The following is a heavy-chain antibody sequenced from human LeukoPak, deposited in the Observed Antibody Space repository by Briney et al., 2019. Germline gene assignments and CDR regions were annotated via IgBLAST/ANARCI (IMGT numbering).Heavy chain of an antibody. Sequence: SETLSLTCTVSGYSISSGYYWGWIRQPPGKGLEWIGSIYHSGSTYYNPSLKSRVTISVDTSKNQFSLKLSSVTAADTAVYYCARRYSGSDYWGQGTLVTVSS. J-gene: IGHJ4*02. CDR1: GYSISSGYY. CDR3: ARRYSGSDY. CDR2: IYHSGST. V-gene: IGHV4-38-2*02. D-gene: IGHD5-12*01.